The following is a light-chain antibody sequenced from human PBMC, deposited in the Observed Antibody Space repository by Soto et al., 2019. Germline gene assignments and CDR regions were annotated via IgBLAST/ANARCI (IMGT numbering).Light chain of an antibody. CDR3: QQYGSPPQT. CDR2: GAS. Sequence: EIVLTQSPGTLSLSPGERATLSCRASQSVSSNLAWYQQKPGQAPRLLIYGASSRATGIPDRFSGSGSGTDFTLTISRLEPEDFVVYYCQQYGSPPQTFGQGTKVDIK. CDR1: QSVSSN. J-gene: IGKJ1*01. V-gene: IGKV3-20*01.